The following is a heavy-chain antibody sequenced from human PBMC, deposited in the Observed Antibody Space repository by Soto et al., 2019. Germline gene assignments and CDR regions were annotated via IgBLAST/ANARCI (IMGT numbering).Heavy chain of an antibody. J-gene: IGHJ6*02. CDR2: MSYSGNT. V-gene: IGHV4-39*01. CDR1: GGSISSSSYF. Sequence: QLQLQESGPGLVKPSETLSLTCTVSGGSISSSSYFWGWIRQSPGKGLEWIGSMSYSGNTYYNPSLSSRVTVSVDSSKNQFTLKLSSVTAADTAVYYGMGGLYYYGLDVWGQGTTGTVSS. CDR3: MGGLYYYGLDV. D-gene: IGHD6-25*01.